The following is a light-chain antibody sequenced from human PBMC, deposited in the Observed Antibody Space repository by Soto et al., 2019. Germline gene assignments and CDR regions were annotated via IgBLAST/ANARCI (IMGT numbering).Light chain of an antibody. Sequence: DIQMTQSPSSLSASVGDRVTISCRPSQSITSRYLNWYQHKPGKAPKLLIYAASNLQSGVPSRFGGSGSWTEFPLTISSLQPEDFATYYWQQSYSIPWTFGQGTKVEIK. CDR1: QSITSRY. CDR2: AAS. CDR3: QQSYSIPWT. V-gene: IGKV1-39*01. J-gene: IGKJ1*01.